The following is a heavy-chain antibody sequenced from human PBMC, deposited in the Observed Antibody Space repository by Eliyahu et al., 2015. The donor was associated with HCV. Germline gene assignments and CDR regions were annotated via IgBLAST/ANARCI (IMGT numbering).Heavy chain of an antibody. V-gene: IGHV4-59*01. J-gene: IGHJ3*02. CDR1: GGSISNYC. Sequence: QVQLHESGPGLVKPSETLSLTCTVSGGSISNYCWSWIRQPPGKGLEWIGYISDDGTTSYTPSLQGRVTLSIDSSKSQLSLTLTSVTAADTAVYYCARGVHPHWFGIAYLIWGQGTLVTVSS. CDR3: ARGVHPHWFGIAYLI. CDR2: ISDDGTT. D-gene: IGHD3-16*01.